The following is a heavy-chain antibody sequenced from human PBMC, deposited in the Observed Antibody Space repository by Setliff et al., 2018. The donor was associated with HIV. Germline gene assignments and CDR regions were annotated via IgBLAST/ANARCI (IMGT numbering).Heavy chain of an antibody. CDR3: ARKGNWNYPYDY. CDR2: INYSGHT. D-gene: IGHD1-7*01. V-gene: IGHV4-59*12. Sequence: PSETLSLTCTVSGDSMQNFYWTWIRQSPGKGLEWIGYINYSGHTNYNPSLGSRVTISEDTSKNQLSLRLRSVTAADTAVYYCARKGNWNYPYDYWGPGTLVTVS. J-gene: IGHJ4*02. CDR1: GDSMQNFY.